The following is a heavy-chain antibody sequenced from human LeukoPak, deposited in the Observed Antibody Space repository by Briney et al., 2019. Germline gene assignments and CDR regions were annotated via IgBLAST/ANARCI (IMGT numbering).Heavy chain of an antibody. CDR1: GITLTSNV. D-gene: IGHD6-13*01. CDR3: ARDYVAGLSGAGPFEY. V-gene: IGHV3-21*01. Sequence: SGGSLRLSRAASGITLTSNVMSWVRQVPGKGLEWVSSISTRSNYIYYRDSVKGRFTISRDNARNSLFLQMNSLRPEDTAMYYCARDYVAGLSGAGPFEYWGQGTLVTVSS. CDR2: ISTRSNYI. J-gene: IGHJ4*02.